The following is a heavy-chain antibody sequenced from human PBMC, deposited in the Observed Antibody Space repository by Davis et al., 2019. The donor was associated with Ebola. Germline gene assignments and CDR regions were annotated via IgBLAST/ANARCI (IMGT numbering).Heavy chain of an antibody. J-gene: IGHJ4*02. CDR2: ISYDGSHK. D-gene: IGHD4-17*01. CDR1: GFTFSSYV. Sequence: PGGSLRLSCAASGFTFSSYVMHWVRQAPGKGLEWVALISYDGSHKDYADSVKARFTISRDNSKNTLYLQMNSLRPDDTAVYYCARYNGDYTFDYWGQGTLATVSS. CDR3: ARYNGDYTFDY. V-gene: IGHV3-30*04.